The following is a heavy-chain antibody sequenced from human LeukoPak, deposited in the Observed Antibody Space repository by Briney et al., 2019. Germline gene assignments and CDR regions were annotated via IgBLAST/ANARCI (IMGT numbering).Heavy chain of an antibody. V-gene: IGHV3-7*05. D-gene: IGHD3-10*01. CDR1: GFTFSSYC. J-gene: IGHJ4*02. CDR2: IKQDGSEE. CDR3: ASERTGKVVRY. Sequence: GGSLRLSCAASGFTFSSYCMSWVRQAPGKGLEWVANIKQDGSEEYYVDSVKGRFTISRDNAENSLYLQMNSLRAEDTAVYYCASERTGKVVRYWGQGTLVTVSS.